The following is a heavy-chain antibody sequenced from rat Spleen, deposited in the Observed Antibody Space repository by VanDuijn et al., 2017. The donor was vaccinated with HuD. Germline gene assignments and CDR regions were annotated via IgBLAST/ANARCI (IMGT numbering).Heavy chain of an antibody. D-gene: IGHD1-6*01. CDR2: ISTGGTTT. Sequence: EVQLVESGGGLVQPGRSLKLSCAASGRTFSDYYMAWVRQAPTKGLEWVAYISTGGTTTYYRDSVKGRFTISRDDAKSFLYLQMDSLRSEDTATYYCATRKFMYTTDWFPYWGHGTLVTVSS. V-gene: IGHV5-27*01. CDR3: ATRKFMYTTDWFPY. CDR1: GRTFSDYY. J-gene: IGHJ3*01.